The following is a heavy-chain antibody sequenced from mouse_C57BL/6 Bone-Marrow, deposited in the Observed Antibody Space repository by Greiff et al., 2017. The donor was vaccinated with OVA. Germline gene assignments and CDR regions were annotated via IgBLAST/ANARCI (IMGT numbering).Heavy chain of an antibody. V-gene: IGHV1-39*01. CDR2: INPNYGTT. CDR3: ARSGLTGPAWFAY. J-gene: IGHJ3*01. CDR1: GYSFTDYN. D-gene: IGHD4-1*01. Sequence: VQLKESGPELVKPGASVKISCKASGYSFTDYNMNWVKQSNGKSLEWIGVINPNYGTTSYNQKFKGKATLTVDQSSSTAYMQLNSLTSEDSAVYYCARSGLTGPAWFAYWGQGTLVTVSA.